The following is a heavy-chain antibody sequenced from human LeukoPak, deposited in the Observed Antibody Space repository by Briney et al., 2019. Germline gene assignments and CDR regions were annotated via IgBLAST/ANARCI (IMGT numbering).Heavy chain of an antibody. Sequence: PSETLSLTCAVSGGSISSSNWWSWVRQPPGKGLEWIGEIYHSGSTNYNPSLKSRVTISVDTSKNQFSLKLSSVTAADTAVYYCARGQGSIMITFGGVIGWFDPWGQGTLVTVSS. CDR1: GGSISSSNW. CDR2: IYHSGST. V-gene: IGHV4-4*02. D-gene: IGHD3-16*02. CDR3: ARGQGSIMITFGGVIGWFDP. J-gene: IGHJ5*02.